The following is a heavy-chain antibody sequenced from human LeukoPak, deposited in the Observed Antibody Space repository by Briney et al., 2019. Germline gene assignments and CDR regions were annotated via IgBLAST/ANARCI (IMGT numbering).Heavy chain of an antibody. J-gene: IGHJ6*03. CDR1: GGSISSYY. CDR2: IYYSGST. Sequence: PSETLSLTCTVSGGSISSYYWSWIRQPPGKGLEWIGYIYYSGSTNYNPSLKSRVTISVDTSKNQFALKLSSVTAADTAVYYCARGWGCSSTSCYGPARTYYYYMDVWGKGTTVTVSS. CDR3: ARGWGCSSTSCYGPARTYYYYMDV. V-gene: IGHV4-59*12. D-gene: IGHD2-2*01.